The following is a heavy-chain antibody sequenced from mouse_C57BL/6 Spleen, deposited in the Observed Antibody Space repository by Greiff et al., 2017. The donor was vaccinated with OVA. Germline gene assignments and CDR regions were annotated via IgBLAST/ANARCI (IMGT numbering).Heavy chain of an antibody. CDR2: IRSKSNNYAT. J-gene: IGHJ2*01. Sequence: EVQRVESGGGLVQPKGSLKLSCAASGFSFNTYAMNWVRQAPGKGLEWVARIRSKSNNYATYYADSVKDRFTISRDDSESMLYLQMNNLKTEDTAMYYCVRQLGREGYFDYWGQGTTLTVSS. D-gene: IGHD4-1*01. CDR3: VRQLGREGYFDY. CDR1: GFSFNTYA. V-gene: IGHV10-1*01.